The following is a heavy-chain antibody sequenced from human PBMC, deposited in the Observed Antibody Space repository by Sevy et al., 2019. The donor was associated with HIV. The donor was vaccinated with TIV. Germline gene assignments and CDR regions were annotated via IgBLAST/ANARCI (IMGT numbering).Heavy chain of an antibody. V-gene: IGHV3-30-3*01. Sequence: GGSLRLSCAASGFTFNTHAMHWVRQAPGKGLEWVALISYHGTNTYYADSVKGRFTISRDNSKNTLNLQMNSLRTEDTAVYYCAREVGYTTGWSPGNYWGQGTLVTVSS. CDR3: AREVGYTTGWSPGNY. CDR1: GFTFNTHA. CDR2: ISYHGTNT. D-gene: IGHD1-26*01. J-gene: IGHJ4*02.